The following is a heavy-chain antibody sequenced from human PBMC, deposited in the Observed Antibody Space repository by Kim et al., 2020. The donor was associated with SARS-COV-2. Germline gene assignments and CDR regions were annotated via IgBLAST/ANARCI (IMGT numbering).Heavy chain of an antibody. V-gene: IGHV4-59*08. Sequence: SRVTLSVDTSKNQFSLKLSSVSAADTAVYYCARRSLGYWTTGVCYEGFDYWGQGTLVTVSS. D-gene: IGHD2-8*01. J-gene: IGHJ4*02. CDR3: ARRSLGYWTTGVCYEGFDY.